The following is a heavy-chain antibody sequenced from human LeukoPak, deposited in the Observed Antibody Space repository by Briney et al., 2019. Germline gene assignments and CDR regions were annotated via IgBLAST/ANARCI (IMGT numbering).Heavy chain of an antibody. CDR2: ISSSSSYI. CDR3: ARSIDSSSWTL. D-gene: IGHD6-13*01. V-gene: IGHV3-21*01. CDR1: GLTFSSYS. J-gene: IGHJ4*02. Sequence: GGSLRLSCAASGLTFSSYSMNWVRQAPGKGLEWASSISSSSSYIYYADSVKGRFTISRDNAKNSLYLQMNSLRAEDTAVYYCARSIDSSSWTLWGQGTLVTVSS.